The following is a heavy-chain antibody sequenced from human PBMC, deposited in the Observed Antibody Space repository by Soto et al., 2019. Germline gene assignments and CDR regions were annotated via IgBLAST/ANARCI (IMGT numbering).Heavy chain of an antibody. V-gene: IGHV4-4*02. CDR2: IYHSGST. CDR3: ARDGTGTATFDF. Sequence: SETLSLTCAVSGGSISSSNWWSCFRQPPGKGLEWIGEIYHSGSTNYNPSLKSRVTISVDKSKNQFSLKLSSVTAADTAMYYCARDGTGTATFDFWGQGALVTVSS. D-gene: IGHD1-7*01. CDR1: GGSISSSNW. J-gene: IGHJ4*02.